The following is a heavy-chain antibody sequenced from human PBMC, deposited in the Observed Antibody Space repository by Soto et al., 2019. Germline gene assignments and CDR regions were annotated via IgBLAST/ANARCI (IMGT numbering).Heavy chain of an antibody. V-gene: IGHV4-4*07. Sequence: PSVTLSLTCTASVDAITTYYWNWIRQPAGKGLEWIGRIDASGNTNYNPSLNSRVTLSVDTSKKQFSLKLTSVTAADTAVYYCARFSSNWFQTEGMDVWGQGTTVTVSS. D-gene: IGHD6-13*01. CDR3: ARFSSNWFQTEGMDV. CDR1: VDAITTYY. CDR2: IDASGNT. J-gene: IGHJ6*02.